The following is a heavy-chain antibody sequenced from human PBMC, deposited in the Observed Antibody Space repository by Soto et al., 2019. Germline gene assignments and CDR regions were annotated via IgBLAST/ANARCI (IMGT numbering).Heavy chain of an antibody. J-gene: IGHJ4*02. CDR1: GFTFSSYA. V-gene: IGHV3-30-3*01. D-gene: IGHD3-9*01. Sequence: QVQLVEPGGGVVQPGRSLRLSCAASGFTFSSYAMHWVRQAPGKGLEWVAVISYDGSNKYYADSVKGRFTISRDNSKNTLYLQMNSLRAEDTAVYYCARDRYFDWLPYYFDYWGQGTLVTVSS. CDR3: ARDRYFDWLPYYFDY. CDR2: ISYDGSNK.